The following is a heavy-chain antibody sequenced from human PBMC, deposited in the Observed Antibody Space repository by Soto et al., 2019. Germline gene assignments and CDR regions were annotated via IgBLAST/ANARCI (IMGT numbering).Heavy chain of an antibody. J-gene: IGHJ2*01. D-gene: IGHD2-2*01. CDR1: GGTFSSYA. CDR2: IIPIFGTT. Sequence: QVQLVQSGAEVKKPGSSVKVSCKASGGTFSSYAISWVRQAPGQGLEWMGGIIPIFGTTNYAQKFQGRVMITADASTRTAHMESSSLTSEDTAVYYCARTIYYCSNPRYFDLWGRGTLVAVSS. CDR3: ARTIYYCSNPRYFDL. V-gene: IGHV1-69*12.